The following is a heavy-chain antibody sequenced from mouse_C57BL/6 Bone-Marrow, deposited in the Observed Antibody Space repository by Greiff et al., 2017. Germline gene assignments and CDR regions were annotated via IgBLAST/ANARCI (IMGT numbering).Heavy chain of an antibody. J-gene: IGHJ4*01. CDR1: GFNIKDDY. CDR3: TTWGYYGSMDY. V-gene: IGHV14-4*01. CDR2: IEPENGDT. Sequence: EVQLQESGAELVRPGASVKLSCTASGFNIKDDYMHGVKQRPEQGLEWIGWIEPENGDTEYASKFQGKATITADTSSNTAYLQLSSLTSGDTAVYYCTTWGYYGSMDYWGQGTSVTVSS. D-gene: IGHD1-1*01.